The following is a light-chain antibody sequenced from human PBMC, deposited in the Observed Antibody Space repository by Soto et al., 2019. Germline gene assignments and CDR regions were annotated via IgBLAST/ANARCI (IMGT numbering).Light chain of an antibody. CDR3: QHYNNWPLT. J-gene: IGKJ4*01. V-gene: IGKV3-15*01. CDR1: QSVSSN. Sequence: IVMTKSPATLSVSAGERVTLSCRASQSVSSNLAWYQQQPGQAPRLLVYGASNRATGIPARFSGSGSGSEFTLTINSLQSEDFAMYYCQHYNNWPLTFGGGTKVEIK. CDR2: GAS.